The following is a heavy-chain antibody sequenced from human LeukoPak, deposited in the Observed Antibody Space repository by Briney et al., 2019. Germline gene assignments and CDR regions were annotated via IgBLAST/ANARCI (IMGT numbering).Heavy chain of an antibody. CDR2: IKQDGSEK. CDR3: ARVLVAGIYYYYYGMDV. CDR1: GFTFSSYW. V-gene: IGHV3-7*01. J-gene: IGHJ6*02. D-gene: IGHD6-19*01. Sequence: GGSLRLSCAASGFTFSSYWMSWVRQAPGKGLEWVANIKQDGSEKYYVDFVKGRFTISRDNAKNSLYLQMNSLRAEDTAVYHCARVLVAGIYYYYYGMDVWGQGTTVTVSS.